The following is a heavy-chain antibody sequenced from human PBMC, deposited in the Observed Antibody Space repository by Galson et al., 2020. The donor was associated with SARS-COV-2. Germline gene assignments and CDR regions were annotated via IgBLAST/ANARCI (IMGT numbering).Heavy chain of an antibody. CDR3: TVGAFGT. J-gene: IGHJ5*02. CDR2: FDPEDGEI. CDR1: GLTLSEVS. V-gene: IGHV1-24*01. D-gene: IGHD3-16*01. Sequence: ASVKVSCKVSGLTLSEVSMHWVRQAPGKGLEWLGGFDPEDGEIIYAQNFQGRVTMTEDTSTNTAYMDLTSLRVEDMAVDYCTVGAFGTWGQGTLVTVSS.